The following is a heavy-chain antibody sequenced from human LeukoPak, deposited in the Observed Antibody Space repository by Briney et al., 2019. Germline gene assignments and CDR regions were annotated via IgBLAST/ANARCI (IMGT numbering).Heavy chain of an antibody. CDR1: GYTFTSYD. D-gene: IGHD2-21*01. Sequence: EASVKVSCKASGYTFTSYDINWVRQATGQGLEWMGWMNPNSGNTGYAQKFQGRVTMTRNTSISTAYMELSSLRSEDTAVYYRARGGAYGYLFLYYYYYGMDVWGQGTTVTVSS. J-gene: IGHJ6*02. CDR3: ARGGAYGYLFLYYYYYGMDV. CDR2: MNPNSGNT. V-gene: IGHV1-8*01.